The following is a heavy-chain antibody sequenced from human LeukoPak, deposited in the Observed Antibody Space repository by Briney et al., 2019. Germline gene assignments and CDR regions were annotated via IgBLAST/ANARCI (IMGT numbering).Heavy chain of an antibody. Sequence: GRSLRLSCAASGVTFSSYGMHWVRQAPGKGLEWVAVIWYDGSNKYYADSVKGRFTISRDNSKNTLYLQMNSLRAEDTAVYYCARDQVKYCSSTSCYPSAMDVWGQGTTVTVSS. CDR2: IWYDGSNK. CDR1: GVTFSSYG. J-gene: IGHJ6*02. V-gene: IGHV3-33*01. CDR3: ARDQVKYCSSTSCYPSAMDV. D-gene: IGHD2-2*01.